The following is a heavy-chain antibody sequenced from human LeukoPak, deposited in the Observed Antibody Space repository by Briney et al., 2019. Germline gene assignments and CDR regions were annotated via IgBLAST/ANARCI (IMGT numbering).Heavy chain of an antibody. D-gene: IGHD4-17*01. CDR3: ARGYAYGDY. J-gene: IGHJ4*02. CDR1: GNTFTSYG. CDR2: ISVYNGHT. Sequence: ASVKVSCKTSGNTFTSYGISWVRQAPGQGLEWMGWISVYNGHTNYAQKVQGRVTMTTDTSTSTAYMELRSLRSDDTAVYYCARGYAYGDYWGQGTLVTVSS. V-gene: IGHV1-18*01.